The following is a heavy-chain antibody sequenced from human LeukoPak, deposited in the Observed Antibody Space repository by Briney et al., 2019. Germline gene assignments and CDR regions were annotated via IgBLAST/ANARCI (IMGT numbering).Heavy chain of an antibody. J-gene: IGHJ6*03. D-gene: IGHD3-10*01. Sequence: SETLSLTCTVSGGSISSSSYYWGWIRQPPGKGLEWIGNIYYSGSTYYNPSLRSRVTISVDTSKNQFSLKLSSVTAADTAVYYCARVLITMVRGPEGYYYMDVWGKGTTVTVSS. CDR1: GGSISSSSYY. CDR3: ARVLITMVRGPEGYYYMDV. CDR2: IYYSGST. V-gene: IGHV4-39*07.